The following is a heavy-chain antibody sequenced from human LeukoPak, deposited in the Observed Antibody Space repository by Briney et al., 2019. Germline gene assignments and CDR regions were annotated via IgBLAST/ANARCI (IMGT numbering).Heavy chain of an antibody. D-gene: IGHD1-26*01. J-gene: IGHJ5*02. Sequence: SETLSLTCAVYGGSFSGYYWSWIRQPPGKGLEWIGEINHSGSTNYNPSLKSRVTISVDTSKNQFSLKLSSVTAADTAVYYCARVRLGVLGANPTSERTNWFDPWGQGTLVTVSS. V-gene: IGHV4-34*01. CDR2: INHSGST. CDR3: ARVRLGVLGANPTSERTNWFDP. CDR1: GGSFSGYY.